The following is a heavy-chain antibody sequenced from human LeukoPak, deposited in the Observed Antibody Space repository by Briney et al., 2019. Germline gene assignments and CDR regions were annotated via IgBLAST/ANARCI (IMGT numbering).Heavy chain of an antibody. CDR2: INPNSGGT. V-gene: IGHV1-2*02. CDR3: ARGRYSSSWRFDY. D-gene: IGHD6-13*01. Sequence: WASVKVSCKASGYTFTGYYMHWVRQAPGQGLEWMGWINPNSGGTNYAQKFQGRVTMTTDTSTSTAYMELRSLRSDDTAVYYCARGRYSSSWRFDYWGQGTLVTVSS. CDR1: GYTFTGYY. J-gene: IGHJ4*02.